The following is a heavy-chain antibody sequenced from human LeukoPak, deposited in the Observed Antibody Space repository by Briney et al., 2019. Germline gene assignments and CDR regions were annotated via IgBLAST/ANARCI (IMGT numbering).Heavy chain of an antibody. CDR2: MYYSGST. D-gene: IGHD2-15*01. Sequence: KASETLSLTCTVSGGSISSYYWSWIRQPPGKGLEWIGYMYYSGSTNYNPSLKSRVTISVDTSKNQFSLKLSSVTAADTAVYYCARGVSGYCSGGSCSPLDYYYMDVWGKGTTVTVSS. CDR1: GGSISSYY. J-gene: IGHJ6*03. CDR3: ARGVSGYCSGGSCSPLDYYYMDV. V-gene: IGHV4-59*01.